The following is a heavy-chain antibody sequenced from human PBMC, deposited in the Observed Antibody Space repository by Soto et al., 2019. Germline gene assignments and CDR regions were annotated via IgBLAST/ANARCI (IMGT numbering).Heavy chain of an antibody. Sequence: QVQLVESGGGLVKPGGSLRLSCAASGFTFSDYYMTWIRQAPGKGLKWVSFISGSRNYTDYADSVKGRFTISRDNAKISLYLEMNCLGVEDTAVYYCGRGHIYDIGGYHYFYYWAHGTLATFSS. J-gene: IGHJ4*01. V-gene: IGHV3-11*06. CDR3: GRGHIYDIGGYHYFYY. D-gene: IGHD3-22*01. CDR1: GFTFSDYY. CDR2: ISGSRNYT.